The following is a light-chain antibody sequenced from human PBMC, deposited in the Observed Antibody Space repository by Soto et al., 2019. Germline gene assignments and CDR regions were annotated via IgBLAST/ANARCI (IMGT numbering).Light chain of an antibody. V-gene: IGKV3-15*01. CDR1: QSVSSN. CDR2: GAS. J-gene: IGKJ1*01. Sequence: EIGRTQSPATLSVSPGERATLSCMASQSVSSNLAWYQQKPGQAPRLLIYGASTRATGIPARFSGSGSGTGFTLAIISLQSEDFAVYYCQQYNNWQPWTFGQGTKVEIK. CDR3: QQYNNWQPWT.